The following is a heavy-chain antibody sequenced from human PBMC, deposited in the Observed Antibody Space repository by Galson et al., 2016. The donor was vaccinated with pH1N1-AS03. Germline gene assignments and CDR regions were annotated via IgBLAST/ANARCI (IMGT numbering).Heavy chain of an antibody. D-gene: IGHD7-27*01. CDR3: ARPSPLGIPGRKGLYAFDF. J-gene: IGHJ3*01. Sequence: QSGAEVKKPGESLRISCKVYGYNFMSYWIGWVRQMPGKGLEWLGIMYPEDSDIRYSPSLRGQVTISAEKSISTAYLQWTSLEASDSAIYFCARPSPLGIPGRKGLYAFDFWGQGTKVTVSS. CDR2: MYPEDSDI. CDR1: GYNFMSYW. V-gene: IGHV5-51*03.